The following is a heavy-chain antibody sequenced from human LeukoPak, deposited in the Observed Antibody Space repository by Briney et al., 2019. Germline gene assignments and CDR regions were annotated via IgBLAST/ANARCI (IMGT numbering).Heavy chain of an antibody. CDR1: GFTVSSNY. J-gene: IGHJ4*02. Sequence: GGSLRLSCAASGFTVSSNYMTWVRQAPGKGLEWVSVIYSGGTTYYAASVKGRFTISRDNSKNTLDLQMNSLRAEDTAVYYCARVLSSGWYYDYWGQGTLVTVSS. CDR2: IYSGGTT. D-gene: IGHD6-19*01. CDR3: ARVLSSGWYYDY. V-gene: IGHV3-53*01.